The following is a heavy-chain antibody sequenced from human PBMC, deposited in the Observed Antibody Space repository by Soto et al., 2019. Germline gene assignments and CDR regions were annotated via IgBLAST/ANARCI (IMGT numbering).Heavy chain of an antibody. J-gene: IGHJ4*02. CDR2: MYFSGST. D-gene: IGHD6-19*01. Sequence: QVQLQESGPGLVKPSETLSLTCTVSGDSISGSSWSWIRQPPGKGLEWIAYMYFSGSTNYNPSLKSRVAISVDTSKNQSPLKRGSVTAGDTAVYYWARGRGWYSHGGQGTLVTVPS. CDR1: GDSISGSS. CDR3: ARGRGWYSH. V-gene: IGHV4-59*01.